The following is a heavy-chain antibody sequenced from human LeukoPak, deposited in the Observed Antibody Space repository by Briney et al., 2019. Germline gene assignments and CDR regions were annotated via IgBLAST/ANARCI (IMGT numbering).Heavy chain of an antibody. D-gene: IGHD3-22*01. CDR3: TSGVHYDSSDYVDY. Sequence: GGPVPHLRSASGFHLSGSVMHGLGPASGKGLAWVGRIRSITNGYATAYAASVRVRLTIYRDDSKNTAYLRLDSLKTEATAVYYCTSGVHYDSSDYVDYWGQGTLVTVSS. CDR1: GFHLSGSV. CDR2: IRSITNGYAT. V-gene: IGHV3-73*01. J-gene: IGHJ4*02.